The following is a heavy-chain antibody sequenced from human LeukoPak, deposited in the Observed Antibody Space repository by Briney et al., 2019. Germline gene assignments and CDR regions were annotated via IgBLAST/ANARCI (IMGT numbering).Heavy chain of an antibody. CDR3: ARGTSGSSYYYFDY. V-gene: IGHV3-72*01. CDR1: GFTFSDHY. CDR2: TRNKAKSYTT. Sequence: GGSLRLSCAASGFTFSDHYMDWVRQAPGKGLEWVGHTRNKAKSYTTDYAASVKGRFTISRDDSKNSLYLQMNSLKSEDTAVYYCARGTSGSSYYYFDYWGQGTLVTVSS. J-gene: IGHJ4*02. D-gene: IGHD3-22*01.